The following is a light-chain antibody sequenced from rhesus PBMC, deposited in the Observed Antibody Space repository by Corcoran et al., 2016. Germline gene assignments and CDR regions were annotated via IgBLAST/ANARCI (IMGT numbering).Light chain of an antibody. CDR3: QHGYGTPFT. Sequence: DIQMTQSPSSLSASVGDRVTITCRASENVNNYLNWYQQKPGKAPKLLIYNAFTLQRGVPSRVSGSGSGTDYTFTISSLQPEDVATYYCQHGYGTPFTFGPGTKLDIK. J-gene: IGKJ3*01. CDR1: ENVNNY. V-gene: IGKV1-74*01. CDR2: NAF.